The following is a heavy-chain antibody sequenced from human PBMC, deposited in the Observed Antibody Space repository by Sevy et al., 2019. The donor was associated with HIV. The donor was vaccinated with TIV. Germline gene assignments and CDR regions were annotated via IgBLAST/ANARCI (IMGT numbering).Heavy chain of an antibody. CDR3: ARDVDSNYDGIDA. J-gene: IGHJ6*02. CDR1: GFIFSNHG. CDR2: IWYDGCDT. V-gene: IGHV3-33*01. Sequence: GGTLRLSCAASGFIFSNHGMHWVRQAPGKGLEREARIWYDGCDTYYGESVKGRFTISRDNSKNTVDLQMNSLRVEDTAVYYCARDVDSNYDGIDAWGQGTTVTV. D-gene: IGHD4-4*01.